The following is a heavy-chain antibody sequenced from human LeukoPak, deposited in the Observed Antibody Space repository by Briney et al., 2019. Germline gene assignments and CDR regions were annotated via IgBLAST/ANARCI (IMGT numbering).Heavy chain of an antibody. CDR3: ARVDYGDYGSPYYYYYYMDV. CDR2: INHSGST. J-gene: IGHJ6*03. CDR1: GGSFIGYY. V-gene: IGHV4-34*01. Sequence: SETLSLTCPVYGGSFIGYYWSWIRQPPGKGLERIGEINHSGSTNYNPSLKSRVTISVDTSKNQFSLKLSSVTAADTAVYYCARVDYGDYGSPYYYYYYMDVWGKGTTVTVSS. D-gene: IGHD4-17*01.